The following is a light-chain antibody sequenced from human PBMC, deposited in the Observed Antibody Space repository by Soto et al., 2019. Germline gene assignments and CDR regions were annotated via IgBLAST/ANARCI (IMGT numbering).Light chain of an antibody. Sequence: DIQMTQSPSTLSASVGDRVTITCRASQSISTWLAWYQQKPGKAPKLLIYKASNLESGVPSRFSGSGSGTEFNLTISSLQPDDFATFYCQQYINRWTFGQGTKVEIK. CDR1: QSISTW. CDR2: KAS. J-gene: IGKJ1*01. V-gene: IGKV1-5*03. CDR3: QQYINRWT.